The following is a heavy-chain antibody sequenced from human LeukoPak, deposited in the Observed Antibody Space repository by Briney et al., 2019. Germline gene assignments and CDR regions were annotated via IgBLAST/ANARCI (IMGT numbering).Heavy chain of an antibody. CDR3: ARDPLLRAFDI. D-gene: IGHD1-26*01. J-gene: IGHJ3*02. V-gene: IGHV7-4-1*02. CDR2: INTNTGNP. Sequence: ASVKVSCKASGYTFTSYGINWVRQAPGQGLEWVGWINTNTGNPSYVQGFAGRFVFSLDTSVNTAYLQINSLKAEDTAVYYCARDPLLRAFDIWGQGTMVTVSS. CDR1: GYTFTSYG.